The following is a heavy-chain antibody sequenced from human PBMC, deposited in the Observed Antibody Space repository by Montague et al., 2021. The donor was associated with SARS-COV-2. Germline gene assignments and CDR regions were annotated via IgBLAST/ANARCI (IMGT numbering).Heavy chain of an antibody. Sequence: SETLSLTCAVHGTSFSGYYWNWIRQPPGKGLEWVGESNHGGSTKYSPSIKGQLPISADTSKNQFSLKLTSVAAADTAVYYYSRLRHGVVPGPILGVGPYYSYYYMDVWGKGTTVTVSS. D-gene: IGHD3-10*01. CDR3: SRLRHGVVPGPILGVGPYYSYYYMDV. CDR2: SNHGGST. CDR1: GTSFSGYY. J-gene: IGHJ6*03. V-gene: IGHV4-34*01.